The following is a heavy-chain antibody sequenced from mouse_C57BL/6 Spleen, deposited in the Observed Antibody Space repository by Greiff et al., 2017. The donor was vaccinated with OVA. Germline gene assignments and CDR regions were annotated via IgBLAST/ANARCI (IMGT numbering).Heavy chain of an antibody. CDR3: ARDDYDGGGWFAY. J-gene: IGHJ3*01. CDR2: IYPGDGDT. D-gene: IGHD2-4*01. CDR1: GYAFSSYW. V-gene: IGHV1-80*01. Sequence: QVQLQQSGAELVKPGASVKISCKASGYAFSSYWMNWVKQRPGKGLEWIGQIYPGDGDTNYNGKFKGKATLTADKSSSTAYMQLSSLTSEDSAVYFCARDDYDGGGWFAYWGQGTLVTVSA.